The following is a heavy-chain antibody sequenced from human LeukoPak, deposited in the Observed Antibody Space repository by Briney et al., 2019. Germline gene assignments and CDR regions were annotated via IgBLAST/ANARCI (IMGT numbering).Heavy chain of an antibody. CDR3: ARSPSGYRFDS. V-gene: IGHV4-61*01. CDR1: GGYVNRGTFF. J-gene: IGHJ4*02. CDR2: ISNSGST. Sequence: SETLSLTCAVSGGYVNRGTFFWTWILKPPGKGLEWIGYISNSGSTNYHPSLKSRVTISSDTSKTQFTLKLTSVTAADTAVYYCARSPSGYRFDSWGQGTLVTVSS. D-gene: IGHD3-22*01.